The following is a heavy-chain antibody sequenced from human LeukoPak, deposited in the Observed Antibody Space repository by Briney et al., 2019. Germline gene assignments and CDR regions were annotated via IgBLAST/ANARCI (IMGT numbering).Heavy chain of an antibody. Sequence: PGGSLRLSCSASGFTFNSYAMHWVRQAPGKGLEPVSAINNDGGNTYYADSVKGRFTISRDNSNNTLYLQMSSLRAEDTAVYYCVKRDAYDSSGYYGNWGQGTLVTVSS. J-gene: IGHJ4*02. D-gene: IGHD3-22*01. CDR1: GFTFNSYA. V-gene: IGHV3-64D*06. CDR2: INNDGGNT. CDR3: VKRDAYDSSGYYGN.